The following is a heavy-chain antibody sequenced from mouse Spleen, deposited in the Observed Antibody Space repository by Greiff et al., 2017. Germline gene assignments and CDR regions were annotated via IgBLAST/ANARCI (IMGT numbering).Heavy chain of an antibody. CDR3: AREDGSSHWYFDV. D-gene: IGHD1-1*01. CDR1: GYTFTDYA. J-gene: IGHJ1*01. CDR2: ISTYYGNT. Sequence: VQLQQSGPELVRPGVSVKISCKGSGYTFTDYAMHWVKQSHAKSLEWIGVISTYYGNTNYNQKFKGKATMTVDKSSSTAYMELARLTSEDSAIYYCAREDGSSHWYFDVWGAGTTVTVSS. V-gene: IGHV1-67*01.